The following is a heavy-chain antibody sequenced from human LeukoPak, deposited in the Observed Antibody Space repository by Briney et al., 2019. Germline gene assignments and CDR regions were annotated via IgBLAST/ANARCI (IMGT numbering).Heavy chain of an antibody. D-gene: IGHD6-19*01. V-gene: IGHV3-30*03. Sequence: PGGSLRLSCAASGFTFTNFEMNWVRQAPGKGLEWVAVIPYDGSDKYYADSVKGRFTISRDNSKNTLYLQMNSLRVEDTGVYYCARDAPGIKVAGHCDYWGQGTRSPSPQ. J-gene: IGHJ4*02. CDR3: ARDAPGIKVAGHCDY. CDR2: IPYDGSDK. CDR1: GFTFTNFE.